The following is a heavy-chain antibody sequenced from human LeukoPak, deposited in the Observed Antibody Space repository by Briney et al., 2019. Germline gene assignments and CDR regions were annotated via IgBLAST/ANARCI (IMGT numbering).Heavy chain of an antibody. CDR2: IYYSGST. J-gene: IGHJ6*03. CDR3: ARGQIVVVPAAMSRYYYYMDV. CDR1: GGSISSSSYY. D-gene: IGHD2-2*01. V-gene: IGHV4-39*01. Sequence: PSETLSLTCTVSGGSISSSSYYWGWIRQPPGKGLEWIGSIYYSGSTYYNPSLKSRVTISVDTSKNQFSLKLSSVTAADTAVYYCARGQIVVVPAAMSRYYYYMDVWGKGTTVTVSS.